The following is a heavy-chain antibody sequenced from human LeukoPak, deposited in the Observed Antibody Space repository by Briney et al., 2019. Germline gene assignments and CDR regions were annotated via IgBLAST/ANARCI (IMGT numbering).Heavy chain of an antibody. V-gene: IGHV3-66*02. J-gene: IGHJ4*02. CDR3: ARTDYGSGSYNDC. Sequence: PGGFLRLSCAASGFTVRTNYMSWVRQAPGKGLEWVSVIYSGGSTYYADSVKGRFTISRDNSKNTLYLQMNSLRAEDTAVYYCARTDYGSGSYNDCWGQGTLVTVSS. CDR1: GFTVRTNY. CDR2: IYSGGST. D-gene: IGHD3-10*01.